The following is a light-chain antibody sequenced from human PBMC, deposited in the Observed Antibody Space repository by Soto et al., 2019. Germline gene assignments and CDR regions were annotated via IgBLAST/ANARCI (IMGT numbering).Light chain of an antibody. J-gene: IGKJ2*01. Sequence: DIQLTQSPSSLSPSVGDRIALSCRASQSISRNLNWYQQMPGKAPSLLIYAARDLQSGVPGRFSGSGSGTEFNLTISSLQPEDLATYYCQQSHSTPYTFGQGTKLEI. CDR1: QSISRN. CDR3: QQSHSTPYT. V-gene: IGKV1-39*01. CDR2: AAR.